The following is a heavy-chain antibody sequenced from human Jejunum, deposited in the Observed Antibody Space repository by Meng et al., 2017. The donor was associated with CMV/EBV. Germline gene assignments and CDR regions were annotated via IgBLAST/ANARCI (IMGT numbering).Heavy chain of an antibody. CDR1: GYTLSDYY. CDR2: INPKSGDT. J-gene: IGHJ4*02. CDR3: ARRTTVTGGFDY. D-gene: IGHD4-17*01. Sequence: HVLLVQPASEVKMPGASVKLSCKASGYTLSDYYMHWVRQAPGQGLEWMGWINPKSGDTDYAQKFQGRVTMTRDTSMNRAYMELSSLKFDDTAVYYCARRTTVTGGFDYWGQGTLVTVSS. V-gene: IGHV1-2*02.